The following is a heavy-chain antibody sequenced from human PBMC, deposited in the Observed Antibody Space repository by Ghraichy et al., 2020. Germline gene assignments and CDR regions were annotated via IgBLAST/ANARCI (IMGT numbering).Heavy chain of an antibody. J-gene: IGHJ4*02. V-gene: IGHV3-30*18. D-gene: IGHD3-22*01. CDR2: VSSNGNTK. Sequence: GGSLRLSCAASGFTFSSNGMQWVRQAPGKGLEWVAVVSSNGNTKYYAASVKGRFTSSRDNSKNTLYLQMSSLRVEDTAVYYCAEEVNSSGYYAYFDYWGQGALVTVSS. CDR1: GFTFSSNG. CDR3: AEEVNSSGYYAYFDY.